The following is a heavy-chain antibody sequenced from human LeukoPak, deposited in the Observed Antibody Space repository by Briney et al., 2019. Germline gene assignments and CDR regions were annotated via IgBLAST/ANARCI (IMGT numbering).Heavy chain of an antibody. Sequence: SEILSLTCAVYGGSFSGYYWSWIRQPPGKGLEWIGEINHSGSTNYNPSLKSRVTISVDTSKNQFSLKLSSVTAADTAVYYCARTYYDFWSGYSRQPFDYWGQGTLVTVSS. CDR1: GGSFSGYY. D-gene: IGHD3-3*01. J-gene: IGHJ4*02. CDR3: ARTYYDFWSGYSRQPFDY. CDR2: INHSGST. V-gene: IGHV4-34*01.